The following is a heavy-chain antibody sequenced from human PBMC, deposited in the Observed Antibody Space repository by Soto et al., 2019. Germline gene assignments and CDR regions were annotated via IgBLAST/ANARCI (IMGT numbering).Heavy chain of an antibody. CDR2: IIPIFGTA. Sequence: ASVKVSCKASGGTFSSYAISWVRQAPGQGLEWMGGIIPIFGTANYAQKFQGRVTITADESTSTAYMELSSLRSEDTAVYYCARSCRDGYHRPFDYWGQGTLLTVSS. D-gene: IGHD5-12*01. V-gene: IGHV1-69*13. J-gene: IGHJ4*02. CDR1: GGTFSSYA. CDR3: ARSCRDGYHRPFDY.